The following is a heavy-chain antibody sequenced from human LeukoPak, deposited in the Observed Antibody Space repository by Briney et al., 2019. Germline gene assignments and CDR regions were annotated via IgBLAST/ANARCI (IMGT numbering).Heavy chain of an antibody. CDR1: GFTFSSYG. Sequence: GGSLRLSCAASGFTFSSYGMHWVRQAPGKGLEWVSYISSSGSTIYYADSVKGRFTISRDNAKNSLYLQMNSLRAEDTAVYYCARVLHKRNYDSTTYYGYWGQGTLVTVSS. V-gene: IGHV3-48*01. CDR2: ISSSGSTI. CDR3: ARVLHKRNYDSTTYYGY. D-gene: IGHD3-22*01. J-gene: IGHJ4*02.